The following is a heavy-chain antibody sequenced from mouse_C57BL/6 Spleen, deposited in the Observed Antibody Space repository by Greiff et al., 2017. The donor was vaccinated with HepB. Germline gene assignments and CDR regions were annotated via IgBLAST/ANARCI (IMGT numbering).Heavy chain of an antibody. CDR2: IDPSDSYT. J-gene: IGHJ3*01. V-gene: IGHV1-69*01. D-gene: IGHD1-1*01. CDR1: GYTFTSYW. Sequence: VQLQQSGAELVMPGASVKLSCKASGYTFTSYWMHWVKQRPGQGLEWIGEIDPSDSYTNYNQKFKGKSTLTVDKSSSTAYMQLSSLTSEDSAVYYCARDDYGSSGGFAYWGQGTLVTVSA. CDR3: ARDDYGSSGGFAY.